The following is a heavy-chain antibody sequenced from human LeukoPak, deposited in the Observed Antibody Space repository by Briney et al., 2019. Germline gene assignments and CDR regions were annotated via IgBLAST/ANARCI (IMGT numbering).Heavy chain of an antibody. Sequence: GGSLRLSCGASGFTFSSYAMHWVRQAPGKGLEWVAVISYDGSNKDYADSVKGRFTISRDDSKNTLYLQMNSLRAEDTAVYYCAKTRYSGSYYFDYWGQGTLVTVSS. D-gene: IGHD1-26*01. CDR3: AKTRYSGSYYFDY. J-gene: IGHJ4*02. CDR1: GFTFSSYA. V-gene: IGHV3-30*04. CDR2: ISYDGSNK.